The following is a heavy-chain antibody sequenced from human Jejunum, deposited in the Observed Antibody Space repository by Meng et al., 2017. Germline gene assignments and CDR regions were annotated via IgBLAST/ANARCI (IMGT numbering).Heavy chain of an antibody. Sequence: GESLKISCAASGFTFSTFWMYWVRQAPGKGVVWVSRITGDASNTTYADSVKGRFTISRDNAKNTLYLQMNSPRAEDTAVYYCARGYSGSGRAYWGQGALVTVYS. D-gene: IGHD3-10*01. CDR2: ITGDASNT. J-gene: IGHJ4*02. CDR1: GFTFSTFW. CDR3: ARGYSGSGRAY. V-gene: IGHV3-74*03.